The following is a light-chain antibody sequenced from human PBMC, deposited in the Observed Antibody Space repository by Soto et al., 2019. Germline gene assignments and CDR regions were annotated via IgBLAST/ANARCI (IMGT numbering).Light chain of an antibody. CDR3: AAWDDSLNGVV. V-gene: IGLV1-44*01. J-gene: IGLJ2*01. Sequence: QSVLTQPPSASGTPGQRVTISCSGSSSNIGSNTVNWYQQLPGTAPKLLIYSNNQLPSGVPARFSGCKSGPSASLAISGLQSEDEGDYYCAAWDDSLNGVVFGGGTKVTVL. CDR1: SSNIGSNT. CDR2: SNN.